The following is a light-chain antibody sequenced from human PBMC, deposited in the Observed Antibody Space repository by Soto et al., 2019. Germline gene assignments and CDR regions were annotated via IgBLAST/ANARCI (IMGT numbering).Light chain of an antibody. CDR3: QQHSNWPPAVT. J-gene: IGKJ5*01. V-gene: IGKV3-11*01. Sequence: EIVLTQSPATLSLSPGERATLSCRASQSIGSYLGWYQQRPGQAPRLLIYDASKRVTGIPARFSGSGSGTDFTLTISSLEPEDFAVYYCQQHSNWPPAVTFGQGTRLDIK. CDR1: QSIGSY. CDR2: DAS.